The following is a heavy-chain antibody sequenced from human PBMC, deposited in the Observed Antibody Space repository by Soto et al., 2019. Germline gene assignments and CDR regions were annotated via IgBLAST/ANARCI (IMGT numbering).Heavy chain of an antibody. CDR2: ISSSSSYT. Sequence: GGSLRLSCAASGFTFSDYYMSWIRQAPGKGLEWVSYISSSSSYTNYADSVKGRFTISRDNAKNSLYLQMNSLRAEDTAVYYCARDGGPDTAMVPYYFDYWGQGALVTVSS. D-gene: IGHD5-18*01. V-gene: IGHV3-11*06. CDR1: GFTFSDYY. CDR3: ARDGGPDTAMVPYYFDY. J-gene: IGHJ4*02.